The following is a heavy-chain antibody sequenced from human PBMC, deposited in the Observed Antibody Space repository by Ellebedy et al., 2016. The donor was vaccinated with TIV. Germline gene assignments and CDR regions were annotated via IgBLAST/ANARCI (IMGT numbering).Heavy chain of an antibody. CDR1: GYIFNGYY. D-gene: IGHD4-17*01. CDR2: SNPTSGGT. J-gene: IGHJ5*02. V-gene: IGHV1-2*02. Sequence: AASVKVSCRASGYIFNGYYMHCVRQAPGQGLEGMGWSNPTSGGTNYAQKFHGRVTMTRDTSISTAYMELRRLRSNDTAVYYCARENYGDYNRGRWFDPWGQGTLVTVSS. CDR3: ARENYGDYNRGRWFDP.